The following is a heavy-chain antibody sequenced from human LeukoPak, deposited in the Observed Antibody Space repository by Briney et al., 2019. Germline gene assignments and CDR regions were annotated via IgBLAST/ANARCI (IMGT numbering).Heavy chain of an antibody. V-gene: IGHV4-38-2*02. Sequence: SETLSLTCTVSGYSISSGYYWGWIRRPPGKGREWIGRIYHSGTTYYKPSLRCRVTISVDTSKNQFSLRLSSVTAADTAIYYCARELSASSSGAPFNYWGQGTLVTVSS. CDR3: ARELSASSSGAPFNY. D-gene: IGHD6-19*01. CDR1: GYSISSGYY. J-gene: IGHJ4*02. CDR2: IYHSGTT.